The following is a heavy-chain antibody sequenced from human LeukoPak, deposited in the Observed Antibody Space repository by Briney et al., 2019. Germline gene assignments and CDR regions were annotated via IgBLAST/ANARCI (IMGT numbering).Heavy chain of an antibody. CDR3: ARGGYRDFWSEFGDY. CDR1: GGSISSYY. CDR2: IYYSGST. D-gene: IGHD3-3*01. Sequence: SETLSLTCTVSGGSISSYYWSWIRQPPGKGLEWIGYIYYSGSTNYNPSLKSRVTISVDTSKNQFSLQLSSVTAADTAVYYCARGGYRDFWSEFGDYWGQGTLVTVVS. J-gene: IGHJ4*02. V-gene: IGHV4-59*01.